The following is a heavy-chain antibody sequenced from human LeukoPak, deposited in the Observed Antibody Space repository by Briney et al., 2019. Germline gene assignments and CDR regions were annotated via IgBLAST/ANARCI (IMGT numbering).Heavy chain of an antibody. CDR1: GGTFSSYA. V-gene: IGHV1-69*05. CDR3: ARDTATIYGDSDPNWFDP. Sequence: SVKVSCKASGGTFSSYAISWVRQAPGQGLEWMGRIIPIFGTANYAQKFQGRVTITTDESTSTAYMELSSLRSEDTAVYYCARDTATIYGDSDPNWFDPWGQGTLVAVSS. CDR2: IIPIFGTA. J-gene: IGHJ5*02. D-gene: IGHD4-17*01.